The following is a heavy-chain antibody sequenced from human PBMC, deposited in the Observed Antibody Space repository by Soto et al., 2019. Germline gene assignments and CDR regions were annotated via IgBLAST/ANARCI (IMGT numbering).Heavy chain of an antibody. CDR1: GGSISSSSYY. Sequence: PSETLSLTCTVSGGSISSSSYYWGWIRQPPGKGLEWIGSIYYGGSTYYNPSLKSRVTISVDTSKNQFSLKLSSVTAADTAVYYCARLGYCSGGSCYMYYFDYWGQGTLVTVS. D-gene: IGHD2-15*01. V-gene: IGHV4-39*01. CDR3: ARLGYCSGGSCYMYYFDY. J-gene: IGHJ4*02. CDR2: IYYGGST.